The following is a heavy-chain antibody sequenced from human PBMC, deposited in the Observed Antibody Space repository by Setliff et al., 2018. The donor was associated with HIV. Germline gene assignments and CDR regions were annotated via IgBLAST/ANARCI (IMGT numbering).Heavy chain of an antibody. CDR2: IYHSGYT. CDR3: ARDRLDGHDTSGYYYAY. D-gene: IGHD3-22*01. Sequence: PSETLSLTCAVSGGSISSDNWWTWLRQPPGKGLEWLGEIYHSGYTEYNPSFKSRVTISVDTSKNQFSLKLSSVTAADTAVYYCARDRLDGHDTSGYYYAYWGQGTLVTVSS. CDR1: GGSISSDNW. V-gene: IGHV4-4*02. J-gene: IGHJ4*02.